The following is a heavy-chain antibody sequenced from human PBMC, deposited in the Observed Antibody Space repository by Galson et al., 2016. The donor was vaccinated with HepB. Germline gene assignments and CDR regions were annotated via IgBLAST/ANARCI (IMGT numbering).Heavy chain of an antibody. D-gene: IGHD2-2*01. J-gene: IGHJ6*02. CDR3: AKDTARYCSSTSCSYGMDV. V-gene: IGHV3-30*18. Sequence: SLRLSCAASGFLFSDYGMHWVRQAPGKGLEWVAVISYDGSNKYYADSVKGRFTISRDNSKNTPYLQMNSLRAEDTAVYYCAKDTARYCSSTSCSYGMDVWGQGTTVTVSS. CDR1: GFLFSDYG. CDR2: ISYDGSNK.